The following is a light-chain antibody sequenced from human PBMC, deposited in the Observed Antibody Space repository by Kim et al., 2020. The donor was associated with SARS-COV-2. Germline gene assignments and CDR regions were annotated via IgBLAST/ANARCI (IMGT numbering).Light chain of an antibody. CDR2: SDS. V-gene: IGLV3-21*04. J-gene: IGLJ3*02. Sequence: SYELTQPPSVSVAPGKTAIITCGGNNIGRKTVHWYQQRPGQAPVLVIYSDSVRPSGIPERFSGSNSGDTATLTISRVEVGDEAEYYCQVWDSNADHMVFGGGTQLTVL. CDR1: NIGRKT. CDR3: QVWDSNADHMV.